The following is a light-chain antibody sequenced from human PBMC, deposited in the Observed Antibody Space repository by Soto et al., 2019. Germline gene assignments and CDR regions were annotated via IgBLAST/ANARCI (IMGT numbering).Light chain of an antibody. J-gene: IGKJ2*01. Sequence: DLQMTQSPSSLSASVGDRVTITCRASQDIRNDLGWFQQKPGKAPKRLMYAASSLQSGVPSRFSGSGSGTEFTLTISSLQPEDFATYYCQQYKTYPPTFGQGTKLEIK. V-gene: IGKV1-17*01. CDR3: QQYKTYPPT. CDR1: QDIRND. CDR2: AAS.